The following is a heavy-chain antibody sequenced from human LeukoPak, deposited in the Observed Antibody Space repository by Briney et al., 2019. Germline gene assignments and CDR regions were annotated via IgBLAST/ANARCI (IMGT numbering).Heavy chain of an antibody. CDR1: GYTFTSYA. D-gene: IGHD3-10*01. CDR2: SNAGNGNT. CDR3: AKYSGSGSYGTLDY. Sequence: ASVKVSCKASGYTFTSYAMHWVRQAPGQRLEWIGWSNAGNGNTKYSQEFQGRVTITRDTSASTAYMELSSLRAEDTAVYYCAKYSGSGSYGTLDYWGQGTLVTVSS. J-gene: IGHJ4*02. V-gene: IGHV1-3*02.